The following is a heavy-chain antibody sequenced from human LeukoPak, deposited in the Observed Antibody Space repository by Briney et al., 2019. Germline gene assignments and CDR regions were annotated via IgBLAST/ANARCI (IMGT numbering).Heavy chain of an antibody. V-gene: IGHV5-51*01. CDR1: GCSFTSYW. Sequence: GESLQISCKGSGCSFTSYWIGWARQMPGKGLEWMGIIYPGDSDTRYSPSFQGQVTISADKSISTAYLQWSSLKASDTAMYYCARLGSIAARPNWFDPWGQGTLVTVSS. CDR2: IYPGDSDT. J-gene: IGHJ5*02. CDR3: ARLGSIAARPNWFDP. D-gene: IGHD6-6*01.